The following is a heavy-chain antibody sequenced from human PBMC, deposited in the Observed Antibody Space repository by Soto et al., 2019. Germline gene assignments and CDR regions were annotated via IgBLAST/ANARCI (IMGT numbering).Heavy chain of an antibody. V-gene: IGHV4-39*01. Sequence: SQTLSLTCTVSGGSISSSSYYWGWIRQPPGKGLEWIGSIYYSGSTYYNPSLKSRVTISVDTSKNQFSLKLSSVTAADTAVYYCARREVGARVFDPWGQGTLVTVSS. CDR3: ARREVGARVFDP. CDR1: GGSISSSSYY. D-gene: IGHD1-26*01. CDR2: IYYSGST. J-gene: IGHJ5*02.